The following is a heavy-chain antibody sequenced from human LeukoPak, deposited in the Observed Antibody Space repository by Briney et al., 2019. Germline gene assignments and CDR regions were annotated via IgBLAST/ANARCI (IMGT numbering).Heavy chain of an antibody. Sequence: GGSLRLSCAASGFTFSSYSMNWVRQAPGKGLEWVSSISSSSSYIYYADSVKGRFTISRDNAKNSLYLQMNSLRAEDTAVYYCARAIGQYYFDYWGQGTLVTVSS. CDR3: ARAIGQYYFDY. V-gene: IGHV3-21*01. CDR1: GFTFSSYS. CDR2: ISSSSSYI. J-gene: IGHJ4*02.